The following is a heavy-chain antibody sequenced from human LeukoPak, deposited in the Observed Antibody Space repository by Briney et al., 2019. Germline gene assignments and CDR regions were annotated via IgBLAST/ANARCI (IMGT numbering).Heavy chain of an antibody. J-gene: IGHJ4*02. CDR2: IYHSGST. CDR1: GYSINSGYY. Sequence: PSETLSLTCTVSGYSINSGYYWAWFRQPPGKGREGFGSIYHSGSTYYNPSLKSRVIISVDTSKNQFSLKLSSVTAADTAVYYCARAVSARSGYYYVRNWGQGTLVTVSS. V-gene: IGHV4-38-2*02. CDR3: ARAVSARSGYYYVRN. D-gene: IGHD3-22*01.